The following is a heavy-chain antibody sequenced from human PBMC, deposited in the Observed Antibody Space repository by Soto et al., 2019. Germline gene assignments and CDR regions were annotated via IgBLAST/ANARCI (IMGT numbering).Heavy chain of an antibody. CDR1: GFTFSSYG. CDR3: AKGAVTTSLYYFDY. V-gene: IGHV3-30*18. J-gene: IGHJ4*02. CDR2: ISYDGSEK. D-gene: IGHD4-17*01. Sequence: QVQLVESGGGVVQPGRSLRLSCAASGFTFSSYGMHWVRQAPGKGLEWVAVISYDGSEKYYAVSVKGRFTISRDNSKNTLYLQMHSLRAEDTAVYYCAKGAVTTSLYYFDYWGQGTLVPVSS.